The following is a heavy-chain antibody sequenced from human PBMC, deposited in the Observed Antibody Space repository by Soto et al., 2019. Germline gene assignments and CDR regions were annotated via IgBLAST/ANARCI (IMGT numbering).Heavy chain of an antibody. CDR2: ISGSGGST. CDR1: GFTFSSYA. V-gene: IGHV3-23*01. CDR3: AKEEGYYDSSGYCY. J-gene: IGHJ4*02. D-gene: IGHD3-22*01. Sequence: GGSLRLSCAASGFTFSSYAMSWVRQAPGKGLEWVSAISGSGGSTYYADSVKGRFTISRDNSKNTLYLQMNSLRGEDTAVYYCAKEEGYYDSSGYCYWGQGTLVTVSS.